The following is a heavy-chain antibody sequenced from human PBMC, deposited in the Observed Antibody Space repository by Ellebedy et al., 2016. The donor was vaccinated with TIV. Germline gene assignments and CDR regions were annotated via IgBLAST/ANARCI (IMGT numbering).Heavy chain of an antibody. D-gene: IGHD6-13*01. Sequence: MPSETLSLTCTISGGSISSYYWSWIRQPPGTGLEWIGYISYSGSTNYNPSLKSRVTISVDTSKNQFSLRLNSVTAADTAVYCCARVVWQQPVSYAFGIWGQGTMVTVSS. V-gene: IGHV4-59*01. J-gene: IGHJ3*02. CDR1: GGSISSYY. CDR3: ARVVWQQPVSYAFGI. CDR2: ISYSGST.